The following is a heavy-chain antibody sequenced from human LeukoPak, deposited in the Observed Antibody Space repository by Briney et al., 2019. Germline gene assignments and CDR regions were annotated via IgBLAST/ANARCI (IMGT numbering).Heavy chain of an antibody. J-gene: IGHJ5*02. CDR3: ARPEGDCSGGSCRVVWFDP. V-gene: IGHV1-69*01. D-gene: IGHD2-15*01. CDR1: GGTFSSYA. Sequence: SVKVSCKASGGTFSSYAISWVRQAPGQGLEWMGGIIPIFGTANYAQKFQGRVTITADESASTAYMELSSLGSEDTAVYYCARPEGDCSGGSCRVVWFDPWGQGTLVTVSS. CDR2: IIPIFGTA.